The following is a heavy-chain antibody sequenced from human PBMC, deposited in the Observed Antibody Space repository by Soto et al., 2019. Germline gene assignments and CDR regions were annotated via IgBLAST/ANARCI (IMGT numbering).Heavy chain of an antibody. V-gene: IGHV3-23*01. CDR2: ISGSGDST. Sequence: SLRLSCAASGLTFSSYAMSWVRQAPGKGLEWVSGISGSGDSTYYADSVKGRFTISRDNSKNTLYLQMNSLRVEDTAVYYCAKMGSSYISSSNYWGQGTLVTVSS. CDR3: AKMGSSYISSSNY. CDR1: GLTFSSYA. D-gene: IGHD6-6*01. J-gene: IGHJ4*02.